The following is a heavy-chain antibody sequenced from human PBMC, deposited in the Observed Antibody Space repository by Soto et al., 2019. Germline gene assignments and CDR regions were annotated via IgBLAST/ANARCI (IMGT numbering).Heavy chain of an antibody. CDR3: TRDASRDSSARGWFDP. V-gene: IGHV5-10-1*01. D-gene: IGHD6-13*01. CDR1: GYSFTSYW. CDR2: IDPSDSYT. Sequence: PGESLRISCKGSGYSFTSYWISWVRQMPGKGLEWMGRIDPSDSYTNYSPSFQGHVTISADKSISTAYLQWSSLKASDTAMYYCTRDASRDSSARGWFDPWGPGTLVTVSS. J-gene: IGHJ5*02.